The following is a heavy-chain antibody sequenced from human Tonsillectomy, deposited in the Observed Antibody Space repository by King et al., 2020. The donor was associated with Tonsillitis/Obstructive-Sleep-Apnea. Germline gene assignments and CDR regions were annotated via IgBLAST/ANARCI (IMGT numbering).Heavy chain of an antibody. V-gene: IGHV5-10-1*03. D-gene: IGHD3-10*01. J-gene: IGHJ6*02. CDR2: IDPSDSYT. CDR1: GYSFTSYW. CDR3: ASAGCYYSGMDV. Sequence: VQLVESGAEVKKPGESLRISCKGSGYSFTSYWISWVRQMPGKGLEWMGRIDPSDSYTDYSPSFQGHVTISVDKSISTAYLQWSSLKASDTAMYYCASAGCYYSGMDVWGHGTTVTVSS.